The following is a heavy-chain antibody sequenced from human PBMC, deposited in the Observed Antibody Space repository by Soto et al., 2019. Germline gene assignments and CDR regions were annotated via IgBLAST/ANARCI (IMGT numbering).Heavy chain of an antibody. V-gene: IGHV1-69*01. Sequence: QVQLVQSGAEVKKPGSSVKVSCKASGGTFSSYAISWVRQAPGQGLEWMGGIIPIFGTANYAQKFQGRVTSTAAESTSTAYMERSSLRSEDTAVYYCARDPPGVWDYDSRGYTPSVAFDIWGQGTMVTVSS. CDR1: GGTFSSYA. J-gene: IGHJ3*02. D-gene: IGHD3-22*01. CDR3: ARDPPGVWDYDSRGYTPSVAFDI. CDR2: IIPIFGTA.